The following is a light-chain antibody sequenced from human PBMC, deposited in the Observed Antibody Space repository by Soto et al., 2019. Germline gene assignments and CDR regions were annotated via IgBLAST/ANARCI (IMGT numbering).Light chain of an antibody. V-gene: IGKV1-39*01. CDR1: QTISIF. CDR3: QQSYSTPPT. Sequence: DIQMTQSPSSLSASVGDRVTITCRASQTISIFLNWYQQKPGKAPKLLIYGASTLQGGVPSRFSGSGSGTDFTLTISRLQPEDFATYYCQQSYSTPPTFGQGTKVDIK. J-gene: IGKJ1*01. CDR2: GAS.